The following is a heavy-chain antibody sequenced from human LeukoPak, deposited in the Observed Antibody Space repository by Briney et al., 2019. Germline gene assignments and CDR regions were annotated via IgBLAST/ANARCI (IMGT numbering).Heavy chain of an antibody. J-gene: IGHJ3*02. Sequence: GGSLRLSCVASGFTFDTYDMHWARQTTGKGLEWVSGIDTTGDPYYPGSVKGRFTISRENAKNSLYLLMNSLRAGDTAVYYCAREAIYSSGWYGAFDIWGHGTMVTVSS. CDR3: AREAIYSSGWYGAFDI. D-gene: IGHD6-19*01. V-gene: IGHV3-13*05. CDR2: IDTTGDP. CDR1: GFTFDTYD.